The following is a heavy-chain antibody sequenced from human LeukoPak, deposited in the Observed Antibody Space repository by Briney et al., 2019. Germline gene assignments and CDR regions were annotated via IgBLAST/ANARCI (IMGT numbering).Heavy chain of an antibody. V-gene: IGHV3-21*01. D-gene: IGHD2-2*01. Sequence: GGSLRLSCGASGFTFSSYSMNWVRQAPGKGLEWVSSISSSSSYIYYADSVKGRFTISRDNAKNSLYLQMNSLRAEDTAVYYCASGYCSSTSCYAWGFDYWGQGTLVTVSS. J-gene: IGHJ4*02. CDR3: ASGYCSSTSCYAWGFDY. CDR1: GFTFSSYS. CDR2: ISSSSSYI.